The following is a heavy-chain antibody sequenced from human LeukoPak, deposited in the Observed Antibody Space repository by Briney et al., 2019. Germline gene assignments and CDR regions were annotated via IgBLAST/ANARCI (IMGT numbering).Heavy chain of an antibody. D-gene: IGHD6-13*01. J-gene: IGHJ5*02. CDR2: INHSGST. CDR3: ASRRSSWYLNWFDP. CDR1: GGSFSGYY. V-gene: IGHV4-34*01. Sequence: SETLSLTCAVYGGSFSGYYWSWIRQPPGKGLEWIGEINHSGSTNYNPSLKSRVTISVDTSKNQFSLKLSSVTAADTAVYYCASRRSSWYLNWFDPWGQGTLVTVSS.